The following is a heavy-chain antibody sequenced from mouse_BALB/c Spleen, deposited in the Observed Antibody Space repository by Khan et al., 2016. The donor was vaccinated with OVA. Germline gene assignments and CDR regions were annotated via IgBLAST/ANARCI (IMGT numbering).Heavy chain of an antibody. Sequence: QIQLVQSGPELKKPGETVKISCKASGHTFTKYGMNWVKQAPGKGLKWMGWINTYTGEPTYADDFNGRFAFSLETSAITAYLQINNLKNEDTATYCCERPPYFSYVMDNWGQGTSVTVSS. J-gene: IGHJ4*01. D-gene: IGHD2-10*01. CDR3: ERPPYFSYVMDN. V-gene: IGHV9-3-1*01. CDR1: GHTFTKYG. CDR2: INTYTGEP.